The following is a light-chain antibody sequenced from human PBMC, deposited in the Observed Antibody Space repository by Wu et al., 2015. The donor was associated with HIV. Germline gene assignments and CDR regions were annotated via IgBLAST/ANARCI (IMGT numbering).Light chain of an antibody. CDR3: QQYGSSLPGIT. V-gene: IGKV3-20*01. Sequence: SLALYPAKPGQXPRXSSMMYPRRATDIPDRFSGSGSETDFTLTITRLEPEDFAVYYCQQYGSSLPGITFGQGTRLEIK. CDR1: S. J-gene: IGKJ5*01. CDR2: MYP.